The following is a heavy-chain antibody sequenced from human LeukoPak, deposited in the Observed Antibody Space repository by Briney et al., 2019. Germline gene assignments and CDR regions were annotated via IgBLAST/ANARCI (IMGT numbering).Heavy chain of an antibody. Sequence: GGSLRLSCAASGFTFSSYWMKWVRQAPGKGLEWVANIKQDGSEKYYVDSVKGRFTISRDNAKNSLYLQMNSLRAEDTAVYYCARHYYDSSGQFLYAFDIWGQGTMVTVSS. V-gene: IGHV3-7*04. D-gene: IGHD3-22*01. J-gene: IGHJ3*02. CDR1: GFTFSSYW. CDR3: ARHYYDSSGQFLYAFDI. CDR2: IKQDGSEK.